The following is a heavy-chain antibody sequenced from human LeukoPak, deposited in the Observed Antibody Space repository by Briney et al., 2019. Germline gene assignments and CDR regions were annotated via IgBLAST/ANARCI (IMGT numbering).Heavy chain of an antibody. J-gene: IGHJ4*02. CDR1: GFTVITND. V-gene: IGHV3-53*01. Sequence: GGSLRLSCAASGFTVITNDMTWVRQAPGKGLEWVSVLYSDGNTEYADSVQGRFTISRDNSKNTLYLEMNSLSPDDTAVYYCARGVEPLAANTLAYWGQGTLVAVSS. CDR2: LYSDGNT. D-gene: IGHD1-14*01. CDR3: ARGVEPLAANTLAY.